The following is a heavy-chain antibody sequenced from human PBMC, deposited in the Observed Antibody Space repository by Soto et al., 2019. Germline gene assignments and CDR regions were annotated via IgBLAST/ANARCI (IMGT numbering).Heavy chain of an antibody. J-gene: IGHJ4*02. CDR2: FSLSGTT. D-gene: IGHD2-8*02. Sequence: SETLSLTCSVSGASIAGSSYWSWIRQPAGKGLEWIGRFSLSGTTNYSPSLRSRVTMSADVSKNQFSLRLTSVIAADTALYYCARGMTPPGAPAWYYFDSWGQGTLVTVSS. V-gene: IGHV4-4*07. CDR1: GASIAGSSY. CDR3: ARGMTPPGAPAWYYFDS.